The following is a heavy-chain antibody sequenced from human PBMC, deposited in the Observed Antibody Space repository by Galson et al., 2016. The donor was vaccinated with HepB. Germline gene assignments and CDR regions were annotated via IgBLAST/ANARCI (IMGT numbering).Heavy chain of an antibody. CDR3: ARDRGGGSGSYYNDYYFDY. V-gene: IGHV3-30*04. Sequence: SLRLSCAASGFTFSSYAMHWVRQAPGKGLEWVAVISYDGRNKSYTDSVKGRFTISRDNSKNTLYLQMNSLRAEDTAVYYCARDRGGGSGSYYNDYYFDYWGQGTLVTVSS. D-gene: IGHD3-10*01. J-gene: IGHJ4*02. CDR2: ISYDGRNK. CDR1: GFTFSSYA.